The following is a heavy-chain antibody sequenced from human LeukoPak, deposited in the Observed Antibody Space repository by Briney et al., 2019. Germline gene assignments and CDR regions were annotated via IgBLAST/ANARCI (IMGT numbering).Heavy chain of an antibody. J-gene: IGHJ3*02. CDR1: GGSISPYY. CDR3: ARDAYQWLADAFDI. Sequence: SETLSLTCTVSGGSISPYYWSWIRQPPGKGLEWIGYIYHSGGTYYNPSLKSRVTISVDRSKNQFSLKVSSVTAADTAMYYCARDAYQWLADAFDIWGQGVMVTVSS. D-gene: IGHD6-19*01. V-gene: IGHV4-59*12. CDR2: IYHSGGT.